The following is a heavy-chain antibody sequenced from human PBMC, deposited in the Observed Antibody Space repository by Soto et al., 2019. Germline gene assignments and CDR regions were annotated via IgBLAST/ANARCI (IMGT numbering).Heavy chain of an antibody. Sequence: SVPLSVPWGVDYGSSGGCYWSRISKTPGKGLEWIGEINHSGSTNYNPSLKSRVTISVDTSKNQFSLKLSSVTAADTAVYYCARGRGSYDNYYYYYGTDVLGQRTTVTVSS. D-gene: IGHD3-16*01. CDR2: INHSGST. CDR1: YGSSGGCY. V-gene: IGHV4-34*01. J-gene: IGHJ6*02. CDR3: ARGRGSYDNYYYYYGTDV.